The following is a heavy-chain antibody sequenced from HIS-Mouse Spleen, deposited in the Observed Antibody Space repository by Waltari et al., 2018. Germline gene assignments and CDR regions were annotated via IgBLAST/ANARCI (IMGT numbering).Heavy chain of an antibody. Sequence: QVQLQESGPGLVKPSETLSLPCTVAGYSISSGYYWGWLRQPPGKGLEWIGSIYHSGSTYYNPSLKSRVTISVDTSKNQFSLKLSSVTAADTAVYYCARADDFWSGSFDYWGQGTLVTVSS. CDR1: GYSISSGYY. J-gene: IGHJ4*02. V-gene: IGHV4-38-2*02. CDR3: ARADDFWSGSFDY. D-gene: IGHD3-3*01. CDR2: IYHSGST.